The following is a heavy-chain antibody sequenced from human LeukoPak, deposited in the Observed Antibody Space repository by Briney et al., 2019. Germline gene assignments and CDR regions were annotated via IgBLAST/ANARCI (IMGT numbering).Heavy chain of an antibody. J-gene: IGHJ6*02. CDR3: AKDRKDSSSWYSNYYYGMDV. CDR1: GFTFSSYG. CDR2: ISYDGSNK. V-gene: IGHV3-30*18. D-gene: IGHD6-13*01. Sequence: PGGSLRLSCAASGFTFSSYGMHWVRQAPGKGLEWVAVISYDGSNKYYADSVKGRFTISRDNSKNTLYLQMNSLRAEDTAVYYCAKDRKDSSSWYSNYYYGMDVWGQGTTVTVPS.